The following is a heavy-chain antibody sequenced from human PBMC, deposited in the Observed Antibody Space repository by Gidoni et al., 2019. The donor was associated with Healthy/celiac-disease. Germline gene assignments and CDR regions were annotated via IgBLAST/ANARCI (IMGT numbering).Heavy chain of an antibody. D-gene: IGHD6-13*01. CDR2: ISSSSSYT. CDR3: ARSQRQLVHHFDY. Sequence: QVQLVESGGGLVKPGGSRRLYCAASGFTFSDYYMSWIRQAPGKGLEWVSYISSSSSYTNYADSVKGRFTISRDNAKNSLYLQMNSLRAEDTAVYYCARSQRQLVHHFDYWGQGTLVTVSS. J-gene: IGHJ4*02. V-gene: IGHV3-11*05. CDR1: GFTFSDYY.